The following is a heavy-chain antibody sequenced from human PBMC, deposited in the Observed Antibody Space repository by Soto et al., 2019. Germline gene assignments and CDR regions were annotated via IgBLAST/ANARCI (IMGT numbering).Heavy chain of an antibody. CDR3: ARPDVDTAMVSVDYYYGMDV. Sequence: QMQLVESGGGVVQPGRSLRLSCAASGFTFSSYGMHWVRQAPGKGLEWVAVIWYDGSNKYYADSVKGRFTISRDNSKNTLYLQMNSLRAEDTAVYYCARPDVDTAMVSVDYYYGMDVWGQGTTVTVSS. V-gene: IGHV3-33*01. J-gene: IGHJ6*01. CDR1: GFTFSSYG. D-gene: IGHD5-18*01. CDR2: IWYDGSNK.